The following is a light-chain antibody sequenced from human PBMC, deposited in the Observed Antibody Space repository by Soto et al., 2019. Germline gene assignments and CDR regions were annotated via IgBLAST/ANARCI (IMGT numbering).Light chain of an antibody. J-gene: IGKJ3*01. CDR1: QSVSSSY. CDR3: QQYGSSQFT. CDR2: GAS. Sequence: EIALTQSPGTLSLSPGERASLSCRASQSVSSSYLAWYQQKPGQAPRLLIYGASKRATGIPDRFSGSGSETDFTLTISRLEPEDFAVYYCQQYGSSQFTFGPRSKVDN. V-gene: IGKV3-20*01.